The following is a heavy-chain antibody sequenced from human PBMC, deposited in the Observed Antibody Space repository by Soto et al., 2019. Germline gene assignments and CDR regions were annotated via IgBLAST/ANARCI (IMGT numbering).Heavy chain of an antibody. D-gene: IGHD3-22*01. V-gene: IGHV1-46*01. CDR3: ASDYYASSGHYSPLDY. CDR2: INPSGGST. J-gene: IGHJ4*02. Sequence: GASVKVSCKASGYTFTSYYMHWVRQAPGQGLEWMGIINPSGGSTSYAQKFQGRVTMTRDTSTSTVYMELSSLRSEDTAVYYCASDYYASSGHYSPLDYWGQGTLVTVSS. CDR1: GYTFTSYY.